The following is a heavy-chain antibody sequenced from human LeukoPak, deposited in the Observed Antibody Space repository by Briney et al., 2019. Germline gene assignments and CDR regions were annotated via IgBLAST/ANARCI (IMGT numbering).Heavy chain of an antibody. CDR3: ARETWEQWLLYDY. CDR1: GDSISSSGHY. CDR2: IYSSVST. Sequence: KTSETLSLTCTVSGDSISSSGHYSGWIRQSPGTGLEWLGSIYSSVSTYYNPSLKSRGTMSVDSSKHPFSLDLTSVTAADTAFYYCARETWEQWLLYDYWGQGTLVTVSS. D-gene: IGHD6-19*01. J-gene: IGHJ4*02. V-gene: IGHV4-39*07.